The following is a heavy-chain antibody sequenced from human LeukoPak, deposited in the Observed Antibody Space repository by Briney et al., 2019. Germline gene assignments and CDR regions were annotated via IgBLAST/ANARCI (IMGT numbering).Heavy chain of an antibody. V-gene: IGHV1-18*01. CDR3: ARSVRGMKCVH. J-gene: IGHJ1*01. D-gene: IGHD3-10*01. Sequence: ASVKVSCKHSGYTFTSHGISWVRQAPGAGLEWMGWISGYNDNTNYAQKLQGRVTMTTDTYTSTAYMELRSRRAADTAVYYCARSVRGMKCVHWGQRSLVTVAS. CDR1: GYTFTSHG. CDR2: ISGYNDNT.